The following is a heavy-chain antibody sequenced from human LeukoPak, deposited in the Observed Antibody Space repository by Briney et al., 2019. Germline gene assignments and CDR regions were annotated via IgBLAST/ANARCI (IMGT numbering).Heavy chain of an antibody. CDR2: INHSGST. D-gene: IGHD3-22*01. V-gene: IGHV4-34*01. Sequence: SETLSLTCAVYGGSFSGYYWSWIRQPPGKGLEWIGEINHSGSTNYNPSLKSRVTISVDKSKNQFSLKLSSVTAADTAVYYCAGDSSENFDYWGQGTLVTVSS. J-gene: IGHJ4*02. CDR3: AGDSSENFDY. CDR1: GGSFSGYY.